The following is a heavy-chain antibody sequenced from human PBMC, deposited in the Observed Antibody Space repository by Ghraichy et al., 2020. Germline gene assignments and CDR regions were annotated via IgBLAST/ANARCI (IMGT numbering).Heavy chain of an antibody. D-gene: IGHD2-8*01. CDR2: IYYSGST. Sequence: SETLSLTCTVSGGSISSYYWSWIRQPPGKGLEWIGYIYYSGSTNYNPSLKSRVTISVDTSKNQFSLKLSSVTAADTAVYYCARGRTRLGLMVSSKMYFDYWGQGTLVTVSS. J-gene: IGHJ4*02. CDR1: GGSISSYY. V-gene: IGHV4-59*01. CDR3: ARGRTRLGLMVSSKMYFDY.